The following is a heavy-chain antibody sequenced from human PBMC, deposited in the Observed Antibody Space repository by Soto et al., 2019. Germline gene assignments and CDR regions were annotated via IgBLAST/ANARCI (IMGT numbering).Heavy chain of an antibody. CDR3: AKSPHDILIGSAFDY. D-gene: IGHD3-9*01. CDR2: ISWNSGGI. CDR1: GFTFDDYA. J-gene: IGHJ4*02. Sequence: GGSLRLSCAASGFTFDDYAMHWVRQGPGKGLEWVSGISWNSGGIGYADSVKGRFTISRDNAKNSLYLQMDRLRPEDTAFYYCAKSPHDILIGSAFDYWGQGTLVTVSS. V-gene: IGHV3-9*01.